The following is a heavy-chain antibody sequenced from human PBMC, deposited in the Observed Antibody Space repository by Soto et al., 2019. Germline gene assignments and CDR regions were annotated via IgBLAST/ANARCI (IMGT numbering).Heavy chain of an antibody. J-gene: IGHJ4*02. V-gene: IGHV4-34*01. CDR1: GGSFSGYY. Sequence: SETLSLTCAFYGGSFSGYYWSWIRQPPGKGLEWIGEINHSGSTNYNPSLKSRVTISVDTSKNQFSLKLSSVTAADTAVYYCASGRRVVPFVVVPAALYYYDSFGQETLVTISS. CDR2: INHSGST. D-gene: IGHD2-2*01. CDR3: ASGRRVVPFVVVPAALYYYDS.